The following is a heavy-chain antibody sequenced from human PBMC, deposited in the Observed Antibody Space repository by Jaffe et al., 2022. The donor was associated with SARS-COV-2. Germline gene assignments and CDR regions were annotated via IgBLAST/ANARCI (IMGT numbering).Heavy chain of an antibody. Sequence: QVQLVQSGAEVKKPGASVKVSCKASGYTFTSYDMHWVRQAPGQGLEWMGVITPSSRSATYAQSFQGRVTMTRDTSTNTVYMELSSLRSEDTAVYYCVREGGDILTSSYLLLDNWGQGTLVTVSS. V-gene: IGHV1-46*01. J-gene: IGHJ1*01. CDR3: VREGGDILTSSYLLLDN. D-gene: IGHD3-9*01. CDR2: ITPSSRSA. CDR1: GYTFTSYD.